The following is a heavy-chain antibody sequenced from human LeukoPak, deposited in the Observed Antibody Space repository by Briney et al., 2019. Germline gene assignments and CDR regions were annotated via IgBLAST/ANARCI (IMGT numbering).Heavy chain of an antibody. CDR1: GGSISSNY. J-gene: IGHJ6*03. V-gene: IGHV4-4*07. CDR2: INTSGNI. Sequence: SETLSLTCTVSGGSISSNYWSWIRQPPGKGLEWIGRINTSGNINYNPSLKSRVTMSLDTSKNQFSLNLRSVTAADTAVYYCARGWAYMDVWGKGTTVTVSS. CDR3: ARGWAYMDV. D-gene: IGHD1-26*01.